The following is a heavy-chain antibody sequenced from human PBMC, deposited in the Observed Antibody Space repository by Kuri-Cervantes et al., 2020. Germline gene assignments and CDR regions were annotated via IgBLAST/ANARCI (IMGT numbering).Heavy chain of an antibody. CDR2: ISYDGRNK. Sequence: GGSLRLSCAASGFTFSSYAMHWVRQAPGKGLEWVAVISYDGRNKYYADSVKGRFTISRDNSKNTLYLQMNSLRAEDTAVHYCAKDPRTTVTGLFHYWGQGTLVTVSS. J-gene: IGHJ4*02. V-gene: IGHV3-30*18. CDR1: GFTFSSYA. CDR3: AKDPRTTVTGLFHY. D-gene: IGHD4-17*01.